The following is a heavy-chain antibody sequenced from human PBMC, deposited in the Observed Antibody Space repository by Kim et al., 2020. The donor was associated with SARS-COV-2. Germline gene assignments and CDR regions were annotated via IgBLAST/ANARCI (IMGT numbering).Heavy chain of an antibody. CDR1: GYTFTSYG. J-gene: IGHJ4*02. CDR2: ISAYNGNT. V-gene: IGHV1-18*01. CDR3: ARATNYDFWSGALDY. Sequence: ASVKVSCKASGYTFTSYGISWVRQAPGQGLEWMGWISAYNGNTNYAQKLQGRVTMTTDTSTSTAYMELRSLRSDDTAVYYCARATNYDFWSGALDYWGQGTLVTVSS. D-gene: IGHD3-3*01.